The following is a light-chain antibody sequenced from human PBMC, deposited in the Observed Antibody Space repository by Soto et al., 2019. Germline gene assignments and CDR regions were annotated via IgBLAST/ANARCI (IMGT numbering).Light chain of an antibody. CDR1: QVLSSNY. Sequence: VVLTQSPGTLSLSPGQRATLSCGASQVLSSNYLAWYQQRPGQAPRLLIYDVFSRATGIPDRFSGSGSGSDFTLTISRLEPEDSGIHYCQQYFSSELTFGGGTKVELK. J-gene: IGKJ4*02. CDR2: DVF. V-gene: IGKV3-20*01. CDR3: QQYFSSELT.